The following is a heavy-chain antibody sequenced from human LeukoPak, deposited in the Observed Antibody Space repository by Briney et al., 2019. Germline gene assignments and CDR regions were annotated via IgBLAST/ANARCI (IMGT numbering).Heavy chain of an antibody. D-gene: IGHD2-21*02. CDR2: IYSGGST. Sequence: PGGSLRLSCAASGFTVSNNYMTWVRQAPGKGLEWVSIIYSGGSTYYADSVKGRFTISRDNSMNTLYLQMNSLRAEDTAVYYCARAHVTGVDAFDIWGQGTMVTVSS. V-gene: IGHV3-66*01. J-gene: IGHJ3*02. CDR3: ARAHVTGVDAFDI. CDR1: GFTVSNNY.